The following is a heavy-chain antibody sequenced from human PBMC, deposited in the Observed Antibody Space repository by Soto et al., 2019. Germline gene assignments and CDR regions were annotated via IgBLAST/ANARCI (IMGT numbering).Heavy chain of an antibody. J-gene: IGHJ3*02. Sequence: SETLSLTCPVSAGSISSSSYYWGWIRQPPGKGLEWIGSIYYSGSTYYNPSLKSRVTISVDTSKNQFSLKLSSVTAADTAVYYCARVKRITMIVVVITTWADAFDIWGQGTMVTVSS. V-gene: IGHV4-39*01. CDR3: ARVKRITMIVVVITTWADAFDI. D-gene: IGHD3-22*01. CDR2: IYYSGST. CDR1: AGSISSSSYY.